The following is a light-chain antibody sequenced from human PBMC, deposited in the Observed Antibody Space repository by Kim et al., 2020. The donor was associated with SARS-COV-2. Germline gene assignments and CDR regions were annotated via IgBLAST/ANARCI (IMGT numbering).Light chain of an antibody. J-gene: IGKJ1*01. CDR1: QSVSSN. V-gene: IGKV3-15*01. Sequence: SPGGSAPLSRRASQSVSSNLVWYQQKPGQAPRLLIYGASTRATGIPARFSGSGSGTKFTLTISSLQSEDFAVYYCQQYNNWHPWTFGQGTKVDIK. CDR2: GAS. CDR3: QQYNNWHPWT.